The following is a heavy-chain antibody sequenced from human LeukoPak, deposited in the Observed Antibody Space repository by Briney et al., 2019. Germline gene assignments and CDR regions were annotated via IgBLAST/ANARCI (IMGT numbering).Heavy chain of an antibody. V-gene: IGHV3-7*03. J-gene: IGHJ3*02. CDR3: ARDRVGGFDM. CDR2: IKEDGSEI. D-gene: IGHD1-26*01. Sequence: GGSLRLSCAASGFPFSTYWMNWVRQAPGKGLEWVANIKEDGSEIHYVDSVKGRFTISRDNAKNSLYLQMNSLRAEDTAVYYCARDRVGGFDMWGQGTMVTVSS. CDR1: GFPFSTYW.